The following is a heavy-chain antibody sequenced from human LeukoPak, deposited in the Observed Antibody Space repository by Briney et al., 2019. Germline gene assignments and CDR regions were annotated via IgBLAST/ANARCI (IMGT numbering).Heavy chain of an antibody. J-gene: IGHJ5*02. CDR3: ARVPGPNWFDP. CDR2: IYQSGST. Sequence: SETLSLTCTVSGGSISGYYWGWIRQPPGKGLEWIGSIYQSGSTYYNPSLESRVTISVDTSKNQFSLKLSSVTAADTAVYYCARVPGPNWFDPWGQGTLVTVSS. V-gene: IGHV4-38-2*02. CDR1: GGSISGYY.